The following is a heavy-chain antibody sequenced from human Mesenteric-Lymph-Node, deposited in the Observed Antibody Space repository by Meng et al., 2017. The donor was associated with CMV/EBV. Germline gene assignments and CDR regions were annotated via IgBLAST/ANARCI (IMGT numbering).Heavy chain of an antibody. Sequence: SETLSLTCTVSGGSISSSSYFWDWIRQSPGKGLEWIGNIYYSGSTYYNPSLKSRVSISVDTSKNQFSLNLSSVTAADTAVYYCARHRGGGTLDYWGQGTLVTVSS. CDR3: ARHRGGGTLDY. V-gene: IGHV4-39*07. D-gene: IGHD1/OR15-1a*01. J-gene: IGHJ4*02. CDR1: GGSISSSSYF. CDR2: IYYSGST.